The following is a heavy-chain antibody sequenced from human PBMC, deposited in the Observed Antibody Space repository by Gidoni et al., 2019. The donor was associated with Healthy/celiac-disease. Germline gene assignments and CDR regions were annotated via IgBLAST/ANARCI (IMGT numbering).Heavy chain of an antibody. Sequence: EVQLVESGGGLVQPGGSLRLSCAASGFTFSSYWMSWVRQAPGKGLEWVANIKQDGSEKYYVDSVKGRFTISRDNAKNSLYLQMNSLRAEDTAVYYCARDLSSVAGTGEDYWGQGTLVTVSS. J-gene: IGHJ4*02. CDR2: IKQDGSEK. CDR1: GFTFSSYW. D-gene: IGHD6-19*01. V-gene: IGHV3-7*04. CDR3: ARDLSSVAGTGEDY.